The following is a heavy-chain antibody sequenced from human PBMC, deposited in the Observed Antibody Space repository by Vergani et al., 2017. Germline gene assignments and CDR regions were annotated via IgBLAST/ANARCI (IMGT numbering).Heavy chain of an antibody. J-gene: IGHJ4*02. D-gene: IGHD3-22*01. CDR3: ARDAYYDSSGYYSYDFDY. CDR2: ISSSSSYI. V-gene: IGHV3-21*01. Sequence: EVQLVESGGGLVKPGGSLRLSCAASGFTFSSYSMNWVRQAPGKGLEWVSSISSSSSYIYYADAVKGRFTISRDNAKNSLYLQMNSLRAEDTAVYYCARDAYYDSSGYYSYDFDYWGQGTLVTVSS. CDR1: GFTFSSYS.